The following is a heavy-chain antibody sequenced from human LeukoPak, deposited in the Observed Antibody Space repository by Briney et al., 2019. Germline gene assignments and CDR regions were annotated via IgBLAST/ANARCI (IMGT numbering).Heavy chain of an antibody. Sequence: PGGSLRLSCAASGFMFSTYAMSWVRQAPGKGLEWVSLISGSGGSTYYADSVKGRFTISRDNGKNTLSLQTNCLRAEDTALYYCAKERLTTTTFDSWGRGSLVTVSS. V-gene: IGHV3-23*01. CDR3: AKERLTTTTFDS. CDR2: ISGSGGST. D-gene: IGHD4-11*01. J-gene: IGHJ4*02. CDR1: GFMFSTYA.